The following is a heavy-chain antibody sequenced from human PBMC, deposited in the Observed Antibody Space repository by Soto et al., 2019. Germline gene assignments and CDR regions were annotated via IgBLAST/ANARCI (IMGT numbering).Heavy chain of an antibody. CDR2: IIPIFGTA. V-gene: IGHV1-69*13. Sequence: SVKVSCKASGGTFSSYAISWVRQAPGQGLEWMGGIIPIFGTANYAQKFQGRVTITADESTSTAYMELSSLRSEDTAVYYCARDPYGYDQGDYFAYWGQGTLVTVSS. CDR3: ARDPYGYDQGDYFAY. CDR1: GGTFSSYA. J-gene: IGHJ4*02. D-gene: IGHD5-12*01.